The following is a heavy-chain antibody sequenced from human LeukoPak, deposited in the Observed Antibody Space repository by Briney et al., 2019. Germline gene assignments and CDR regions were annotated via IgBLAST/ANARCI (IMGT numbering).Heavy chain of an antibody. CDR1: GGSISSYY. V-gene: IGHV4-59*01. Sequence: SETLSLTCTVSGGSISSYYWSWIRQPPGKGLEWIGYIYYSGSTNYNPSLKSRVTISVDTSKNQFSLKLSSVTAADTAVYYCASGGHCRGGSCYSFDAFDIWGQGTMVTVSS. J-gene: IGHJ3*02. CDR3: ASGGHCRGGSCYSFDAFDI. CDR2: IYYSGST. D-gene: IGHD2-15*01.